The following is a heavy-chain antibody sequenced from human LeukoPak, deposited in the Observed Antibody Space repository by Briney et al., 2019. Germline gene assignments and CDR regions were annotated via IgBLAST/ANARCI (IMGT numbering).Heavy chain of an antibody. D-gene: IGHD1-26*01. CDR2: ISYDGSNK. J-gene: IGHJ4*02. CDR3: ARGSKWELPRYFDY. Sequence: GGSLRLSCEASGFTFSSYAMHWVRQAPGKGLEWVAVISYDGSNKYYADSVKGRFTISRDNSKNTLYLQMNSLRAEDTAVYYCARGSKWELPRYFDYWGQGTLVTVSS. V-gene: IGHV3-30-3*01. CDR1: GFTFSSYA.